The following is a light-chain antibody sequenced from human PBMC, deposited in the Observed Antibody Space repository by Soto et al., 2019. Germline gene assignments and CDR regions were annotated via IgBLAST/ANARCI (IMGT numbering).Light chain of an antibody. J-gene: IGKJ1*01. CDR1: QGISNY. Sequence: EIQMTHSPSSLSESVGDRVTLTCRASQGISNYLDWFQQKPGKVPKRLIYAASSLQSGVPSRFSGSGYGTDFTLTISSLQPEDFATYYCLQHNSYPWTCGKGTKGDIK. V-gene: IGKV1-17*03. CDR2: AAS. CDR3: LQHNSYPWT.